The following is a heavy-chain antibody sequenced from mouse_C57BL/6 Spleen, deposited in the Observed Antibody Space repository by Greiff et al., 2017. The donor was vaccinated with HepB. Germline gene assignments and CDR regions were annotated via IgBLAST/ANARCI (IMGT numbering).Heavy chain of an antibody. CDR1: GFTFSDYG. D-gene: IGHD1-3*01. CDR3: AREWAGAY. CDR2: ISSGSSTI. Sequence: EVKVVESGGGLVKPGGSLKLSCAASGFTFSDYGMHWVRQAPEKGLEWVAYISSGSSTIYYADTVKGRFTISRDNAKNTLFLQMTSLRSEDTAMYYCAREWAGAYWGQGGLVTVSA. J-gene: IGHJ3*01. V-gene: IGHV5-17*01.